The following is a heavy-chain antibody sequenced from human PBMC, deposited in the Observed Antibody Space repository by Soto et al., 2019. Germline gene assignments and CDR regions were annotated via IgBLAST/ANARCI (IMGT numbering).Heavy chain of an antibody. CDR1: RFTLSPYG. Sequence: QVQLVESGGGVVQPGRSLRLSCAASRFTLSPYGMHWLRQAPGKGLEWVAFISYDGGREHYSDSRKGRFTISRDNSKNTLNLEMDSRRTEDTATNYCAGGGGGGFGQSATHNFDYWGQGTLVTVS. V-gene: IGHV3-30*03. J-gene: IGHJ4*02. CDR3: AGGGGGGFGQSATHNFDY. D-gene: IGHD3-16*01. CDR2: ISYDGGRE.